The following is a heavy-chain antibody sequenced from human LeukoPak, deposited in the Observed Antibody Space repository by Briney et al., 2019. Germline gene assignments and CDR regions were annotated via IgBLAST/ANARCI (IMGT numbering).Heavy chain of an antibody. CDR1: GFTFSSYA. CDR3: AKGRYYHDNSDAFEI. V-gene: IGHV3-23*01. D-gene: IGHD3-22*01. J-gene: IGHJ3*02. Sequence: GGSLRLSCAASGFTFSSYAISWVRQAAWKRLEWVSAISGSGGSTYYADSVKGRFTISRDNSKNTLYLQMNSLRAEDTAVYQCAKGRYYHDNSDAFEIWGQGTMVTVSS. CDR2: ISGSGGST.